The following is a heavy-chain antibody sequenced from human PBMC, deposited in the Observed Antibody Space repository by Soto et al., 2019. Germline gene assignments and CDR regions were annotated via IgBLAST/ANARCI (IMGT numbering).Heavy chain of an antibody. CDR3: AKDRDGPDY. J-gene: IGHJ4*02. CDR1: GFTFSSYG. Sequence: SLRLSCAASGFTFSSYGMHWVRQAPGKGLEWVAVISYDGSNKYYADSVKGRFTISRDNSKNTLYLQMNSLRAEDTAVYYCAKDRDGPDYWGQGTLDTVSS. V-gene: IGHV3-30*18. CDR2: ISYDGSNK.